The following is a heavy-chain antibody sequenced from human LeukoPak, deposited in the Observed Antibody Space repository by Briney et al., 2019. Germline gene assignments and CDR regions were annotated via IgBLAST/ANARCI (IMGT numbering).Heavy chain of an antibody. Sequence: GGSLRLSCAASGFTFSSYEMNWVRQAPGKGLEWVAVISYDGSNKYYADSVKGRFTISRDNSKNTLYLQMNSLRAEDTAVYYCARGTHQWELLHDAFDIWGQGTMVTVSS. D-gene: IGHD1-26*01. J-gene: IGHJ3*02. CDR1: GFTFSSYE. CDR3: ARGTHQWELLHDAFDI. CDR2: ISYDGSNK. V-gene: IGHV3-30*04.